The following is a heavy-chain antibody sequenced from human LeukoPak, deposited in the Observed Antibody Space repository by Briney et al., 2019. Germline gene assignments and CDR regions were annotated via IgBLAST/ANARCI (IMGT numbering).Heavy chain of an antibody. J-gene: IGHJ4*02. V-gene: IGHV4-38-2*01. D-gene: IGHD3-10*01. CDR2: IYHTGST. CDR1: GYSISRGYY. Sequence: TSETLSLTCGVSGYSISRGYYWAWIRQPPGKGLEWIGTIYHTGSTYYTPSLGSRVTISVDTSKNEFSLNLNSVTAADTAVYYCARAGWIITSGIDYWGQGALVTVPS. CDR3: ARAGWIITSGIDY.